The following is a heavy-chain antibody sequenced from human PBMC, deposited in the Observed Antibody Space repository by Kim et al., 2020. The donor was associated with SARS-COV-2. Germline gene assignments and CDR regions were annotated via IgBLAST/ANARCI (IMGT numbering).Heavy chain of an antibody. Sequence: GGSLRLSCAASGFTFSSYAMSWVRQAPGKGLEWVSAISGSGGSTYYADSVKGRFTISRDNSKNTLYLQMNSLRAEDTAVYYCAKDAILSLWFGEEHFDYWGQGTLVTVSS. V-gene: IGHV3-23*01. CDR3: AKDAILSLWFGEEHFDY. D-gene: IGHD3-10*01. J-gene: IGHJ4*02. CDR1: GFTFSSYA. CDR2: ISGSGGST.